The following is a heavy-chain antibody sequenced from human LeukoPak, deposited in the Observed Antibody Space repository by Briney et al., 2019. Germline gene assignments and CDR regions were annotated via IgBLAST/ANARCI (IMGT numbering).Heavy chain of an antibody. CDR1: GFTLTTYW. J-gene: IGHJ3*02. CDR2: INQDGSEK. V-gene: IGHV3-7*01. Sequence: PGGSLRLSCAASGFTLTTYWMSWVRQAPGKGLEWVANINQDGSEKYYVDSVKGRFTISRDNAKNSLYLQMNSLRAEDTAVYYCQVRAFDIWGQGTMVTVSS. CDR3: QVRAFDI.